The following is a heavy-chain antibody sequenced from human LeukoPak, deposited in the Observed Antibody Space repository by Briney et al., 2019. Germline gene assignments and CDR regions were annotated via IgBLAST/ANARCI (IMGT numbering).Heavy chain of an antibody. D-gene: IGHD4-17*01. J-gene: IGHJ4*02. CDR3: ARERLPPDYGDYELDY. Sequence: ASVKVSCKASGYTFTSYYMHWVRQAPGQGLEWMGIINPSGGSTSYAQKFQGRVTMTRDTSISTAYMELSRLRSDDTAVYYCARERLPPDYGDYELDYWGQGTLVTVSS. V-gene: IGHV1-46*01. CDR2: INPSGGST. CDR1: GYTFTSYY.